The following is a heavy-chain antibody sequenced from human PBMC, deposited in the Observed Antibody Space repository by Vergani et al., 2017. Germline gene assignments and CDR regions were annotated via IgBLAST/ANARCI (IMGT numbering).Heavy chain of an antibody. Sequence: QVQLVESGGGLVKPGGSLRLSCAASGFTFRDYYMSWIRQAPGKGLEWVSHISSIVSTTYHADSVKGRFTISRDNAKSSLYLQMSSLRVEDTAVYYCARGKLIGGYSYDLFDDWGQGTLVTVSS. CDR2: ISSIVSTT. D-gene: IGHD5-18*01. CDR1: GFTFRDYY. CDR3: ARGKLIGGYSYDLFDD. J-gene: IGHJ4*02. V-gene: IGHV3-11*01.